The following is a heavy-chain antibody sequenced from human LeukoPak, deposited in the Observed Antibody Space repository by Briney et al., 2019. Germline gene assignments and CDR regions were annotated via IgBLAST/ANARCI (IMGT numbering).Heavy chain of an antibody. CDR1: GDSIGSHY. V-gene: IGHV4-59*11. J-gene: IGHJ3*02. Sequence: SETLSLTCTVSGDSIGSHYWGWIRQPPGKGLEWIGYIIYVGSTNYNPSLKSRVTISVDTSKNQFSLKLNSVTAADTAVYYCARDYYDSRGEAFDIWGQGTMVTVSS. D-gene: IGHD3-22*01. CDR2: IIYVGST. CDR3: ARDYYDSRGEAFDI.